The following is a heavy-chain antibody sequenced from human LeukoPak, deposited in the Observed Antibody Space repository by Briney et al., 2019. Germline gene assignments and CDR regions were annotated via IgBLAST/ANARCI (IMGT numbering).Heavy chain of an antibody. CDR2: INGDGSGT. V-gene: IGHV3-74*01. Sequence: GGSLRLSCAASGFIFSNYEMNWVRQAPGKGLVWVSRINGDGSGTNYDDSVKGRFTISRDNAKNTLYLQMNSLRAEDTAVYYCARGGYTYGPATLGALDIWGPGTMVPVSS. CDR3: ARGGYTYGPATLGALDI. CDR1: GFIFSNYE. J-gene: IGHJ3*02. D-gene: IGHD5-18*01.